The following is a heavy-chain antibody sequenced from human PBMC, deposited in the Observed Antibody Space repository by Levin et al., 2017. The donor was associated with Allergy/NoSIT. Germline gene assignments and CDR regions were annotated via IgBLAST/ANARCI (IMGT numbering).Heavy chain of an antibody. CDR1: GFTFDDYA. D-gene: IGHD6-6*01. V-gene: IGHV3-43D*04. Sequence: PGGSLRLSCAASGFTFDDYAMHWVRQAPGKGLEWVSLISWDGGSTYYADSVKGRFTISRDNSKNSLYLQMNSLRAEDTALYYCAKDSSSSSNYFDYWGQGTLVTVSS. CDR2: ISWDGGST. CDR3: AKDSSSSSNYFDY. J-gene: IGHJ4*02.